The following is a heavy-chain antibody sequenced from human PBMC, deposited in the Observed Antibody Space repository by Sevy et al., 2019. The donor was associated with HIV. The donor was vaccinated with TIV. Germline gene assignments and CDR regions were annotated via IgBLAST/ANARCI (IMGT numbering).Heavy chain of an antibody. CDR1: GFTFSSYA. CDR2: ISGSGGST. Sequence: GGSLRLSCAASGFTFSSYAMSWVRQAPGKGLEWVSAISGSGGSTYYANSGKGRFTMSRDNSKNTLYLQMNSLRAEDTAVYYCAKDGTYYYDSSGYWYFDYWGQGTLVTVSS. CDR3: AKDGTYYYDSSGYWYFDY. J-gene: IGHJ4*02. V-gene: IGHV3-23*01. D-gene: IGHD3-22*01.